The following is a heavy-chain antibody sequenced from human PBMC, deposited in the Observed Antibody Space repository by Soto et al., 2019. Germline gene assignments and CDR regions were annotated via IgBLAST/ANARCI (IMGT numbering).Heavy chain of an antibody. D-gene: IGHD3-10*01. J-gene: IGHJ6*02. CDR3: AREKAGGSWSLGGMDD. CDR2: IIPIFGTA. Sequence: QVQLVQSGAEVKKPGSSVKVSCKASGGTFSSYAISWVRQAPGQGLEWMGGIIPIFGTANYAQKFQGRVTITADESTSTAYMEPSSLRSEDTAVYYCAREKAGGSWSLGGMDDWGQGTTVTVSS. V-gene: IGHV1-69*01. CDR1: GGTFSSYA.